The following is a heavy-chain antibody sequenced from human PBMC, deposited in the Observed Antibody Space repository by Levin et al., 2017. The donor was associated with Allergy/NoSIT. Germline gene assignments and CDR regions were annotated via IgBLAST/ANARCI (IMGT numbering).Heavy chain of an antibody. CDR3: ARGQGSSMDV. CDR2: MNPNSGGT. CDR1: GYTFTAHY. J-gene: IGHJ6*01. V-gene: IGHV1-2*02. Sequence: GESLKISCEPSGYTFTAHYIHWVRQAPGQGLEWLGWMNPNSGGTNYAQKFRGRVTMTRDTSISTAYMELSSLKSDDTAVYYCARGQGSSMDVWGQGTTVTVSP.